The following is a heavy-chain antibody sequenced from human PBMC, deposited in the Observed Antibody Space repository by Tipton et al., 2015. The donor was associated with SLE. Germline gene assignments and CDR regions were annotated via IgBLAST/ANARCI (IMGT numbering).Heavy chain of an antibody. CDR1: GGSISSGGYY. Sequence: TLSLTCTVSGGSISSGGYYWSWIRQHPGKGLEWIGYIYYSGSTYYNPSLKSRVTISVDTSKNQFSLKLSSVTAADTAVYYCARGPKDNGDYLHFDYWGQGTLVTVSS. V-gene: IGHV4-31*03. CDR2: IYYSGST. CDR3: ARGPKDNGDYLHFDY. D-gene: IGHD4-17*01. J-gene: IGHJ4*02.